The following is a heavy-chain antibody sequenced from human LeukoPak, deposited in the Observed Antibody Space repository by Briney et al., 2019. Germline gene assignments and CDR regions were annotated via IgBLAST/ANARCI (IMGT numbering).Heavy chain of an antibody. CDR2: IYTSGST. CDR3: ARVAGELSFHWFDP. Sequence: SETLSLTCTVSGGSISSGSYDWSWIRQPAGKGLEWIGRIYTSGSTNYNPSLKSRVTISVDTSKNQFSLKLSSVTAADTAVYYCARVAGELSFHWFDPWGQGTLVTVSS. CDR1: GGSISSGSYD. V-gene: IGHV4-61*02. D-gene: IGHD3-16*02. J-gene: IGHJ5*02.